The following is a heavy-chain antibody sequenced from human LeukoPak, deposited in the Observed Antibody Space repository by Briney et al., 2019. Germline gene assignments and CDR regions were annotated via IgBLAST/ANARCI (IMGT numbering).Heavy chain of an antibody. Sequence: GGSLRLSCAASGFTFSSYEMNWVRQAPGKGLEWVSAISGSGGSTYYADSVKGRFTISRDNSKNTLYLQMNSLRAEDTAVYYCASYGSGRSLDYWGQGTLVTVSS. CDR3: ASYGSGRSLDY. D-gene: IGHD3-10*01. J-gene: IGHJ4*02. CDR1: GFTFSSYE. CDR2: ISGSGGST. V-gene: IGHV3-23*01.